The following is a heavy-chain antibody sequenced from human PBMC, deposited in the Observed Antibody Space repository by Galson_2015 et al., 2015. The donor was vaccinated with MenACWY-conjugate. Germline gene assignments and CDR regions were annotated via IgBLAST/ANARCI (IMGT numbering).Heavy chain of an antibody. CDR2: ISGSGAST. Sequence: SLRLSCAASGFTFSTYAMSWVRQAPGEGLEWVSTISGSGASTYYADSVKGRFTISRDKSKSTLYLQMNSLRAEDTAVYYCAKPRGIVATIHGGMDVWGQGTTVTVPS. D-gene: IGHD5-12*01. V-gene: IGHV3-23*01. CDR3: AKPRGIVATIHGGMDV. J-gene: IGHJ6*02. CDR1: GFTFSTYA.